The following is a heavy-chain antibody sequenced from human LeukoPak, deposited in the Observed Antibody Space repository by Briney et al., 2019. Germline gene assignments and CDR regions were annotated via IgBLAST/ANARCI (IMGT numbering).Heavy chain of an antibody. D-gene: IGHD1-14*01. CDR3: ARDRSAAPELIYFDY. V-gene: IGHV3-7*01. CDR2: IKQDGSEK. J-gene: IGHJ4*02. Sequence: PGGPLRLSCAASGFTFSSYWMSWVRQAPGKGLERVANIKQDGSEKYYVDSVKGRFTISRDNAKNSLYLQMNSLRAEDTAVYYCARDRSAAPELIYFDYWGQGTLVTVSS. CDR1: GFTFSSYW.